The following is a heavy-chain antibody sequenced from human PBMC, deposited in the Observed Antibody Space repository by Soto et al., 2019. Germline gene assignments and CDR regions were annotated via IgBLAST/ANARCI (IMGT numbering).Heavy chain of an antibody. CDR2: IYWDDDQ. Sequence: SGPTLVNPTQTLTLTCTFSGFSLTTSGVGVGWIRQPPGKALEWLALIYWDDDQRYSPSLKSRLTITKDTSKNQVVLTMTNMDPVDTATYYCAHFLWSSTSLYYFDYWGQGTLVTVSS. CDR1: GFSLTTSGVG. CDR3: AHFLWSSTSLYYFDY. V-gene: IGHV2-5*02. D-gene: IGHD2-2*01. J-gene: IGHJ4*02.